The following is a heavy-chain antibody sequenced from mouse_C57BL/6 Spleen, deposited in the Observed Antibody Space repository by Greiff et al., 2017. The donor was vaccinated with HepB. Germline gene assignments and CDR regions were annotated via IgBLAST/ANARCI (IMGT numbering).Heavy chain of an antibody. J-gene: IGHJ2*01. CDR1: GFTFSDYY. V-gene: IGHV5-16*01. CDR3: ARGNYYFDY. CDR2: INYDGSST. Sequence: EVQLVESEGGLVQPGSSMKLSCTASGFTFSDYYMAWVRQVPEKGLEWVANINYDGSSTYYLDSLKSRFIISRDNAKNILYLQMSSLKSEDTATYYCARGNYYFDYWGQGTTLTVSS.